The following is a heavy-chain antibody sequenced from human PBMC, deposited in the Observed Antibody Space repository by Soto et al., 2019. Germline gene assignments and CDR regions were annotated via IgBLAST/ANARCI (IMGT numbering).Heavy chain of an antibody. CDR1: GFSFSSFA. D-gene: IGHD3-3*01. J-gene: IGHJ4*02. CDR3: AKDPTYDFWSGFSAVYFDY. Sequence: EVHLLQSGGGLVQPGGSLRLSCAASGFSFSSFALSWVRQSPGKGLEWVAAVSGRGGDTYYANSVKGRFTISRDNSQTTLFLQMNSLRAEDSAIYYCAKDPTYDFWSGFSAVYFDYWGQGTLVTVSS. V-gene: IGHV3-23*01. CDR2: VSGRGGDT.